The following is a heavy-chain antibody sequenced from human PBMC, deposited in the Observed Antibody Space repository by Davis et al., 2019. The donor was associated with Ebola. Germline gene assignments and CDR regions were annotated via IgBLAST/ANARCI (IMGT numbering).Heavy chain of an antibody. CDR2: IYYSGST. J-gene: IGHJ6*02. CDR3: ARDSDGMDV. V-gene: IGHV4-59*01. Sequence: MPSETLSLTCTVSGGSISSYYWSWIRQPPGKGLEWIGYIYYSGSTNYNPSLKSRVPISVDTSKNQFSLKLSSVTAADTAVYYCARDSDGMDVWGQGTTVTVSS. CDR1: GGSISSYY.